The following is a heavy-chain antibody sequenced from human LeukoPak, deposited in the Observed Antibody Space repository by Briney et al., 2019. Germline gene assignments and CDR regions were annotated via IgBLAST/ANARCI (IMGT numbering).Heavy chain of an antibody. V-gene: IGHV3-23*01. CDR3: AKSSGSSTSHPSDY. CDR1: GFTFSSYA. Sequence: GGSLRLSCAASGFTFSSYAMSWVRQAPGKGLEWVSAISGSGGSTYYADSVKGRFTISRDNSKNTLYLQMNSLRAEDTAVYYCAKSSGSSTSHPSDYWGQGTLVTVSS. CDR2: ISGSGGST. J-gene: IGHJ4*02. D-gene: IGHD2-2*01.